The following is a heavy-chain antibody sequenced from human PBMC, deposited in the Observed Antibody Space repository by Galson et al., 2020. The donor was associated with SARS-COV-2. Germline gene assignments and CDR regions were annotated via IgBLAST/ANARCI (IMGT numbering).Heavy chain of an antibody. Sequence: SGPTLVKPTQTLTLTCTFSGFSLSTSGMCVSWIRQPPGKTLEWLARIDWDDDKYYSTSLKTRLTISKDTSKNQVVLTMTNMDPVDTATYYCARIPTHRSGCYFDYWGEGTLVNVSS. D-gene: IGHD3-22*01. CDR1: GFSLSTSGMC. CDR3: ARIPTHRSGCYFDY. J-gene: IGHJ4*02. V-gene: IGHV2-70*11. CDR2: IDWDDDK.